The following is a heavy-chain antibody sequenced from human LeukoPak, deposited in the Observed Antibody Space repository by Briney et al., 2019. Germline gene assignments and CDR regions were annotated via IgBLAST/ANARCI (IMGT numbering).Heavy chain of an antibody. V-gene: IGHV1-24*01. CDR1: GYTFTSYY. Sequence: ASVKVSCKASGYTFTSYYMHWVRQAPGKGLEWMGGFDPEDGETIYAQKFQGRVTMTEDTSTDTAYMELSSLRSEDTAVYYCATRDSGHYYYYYGMDVWGQGTTVTVSS. D-gene: IGHD1-26*01. CDR2: FDPEDGET. J-gene: IGHJ6*02. CDR3: ATRDSGHYYYYYGMDV.